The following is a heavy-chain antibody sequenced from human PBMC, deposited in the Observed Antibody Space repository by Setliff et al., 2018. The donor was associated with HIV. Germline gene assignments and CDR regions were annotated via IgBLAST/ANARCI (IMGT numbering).Heavy chain of an antibody. CDR2: IYYSGST. CDR3: ASFGVTWFGELYN. CDR1: GGSFSDNY. V-gene: IGHV4-59*01. Sequence: SETLSLTCAVYGGSFSDNYWSWIRQSPGKGLEWIGYIYYSGSTNYNPSLKSRVTISVDTSKNQFSLKLSSVTAADTAVYYCASFGVTWFGELYNWGQGTLVTVSS. J-gene: IGHJ4*02. D-gene: IGHD3-10*01.